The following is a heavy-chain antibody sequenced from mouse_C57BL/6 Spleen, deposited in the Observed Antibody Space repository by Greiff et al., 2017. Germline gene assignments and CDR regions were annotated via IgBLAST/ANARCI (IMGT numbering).Heavy chain of an antibody. CDR2: INPGSGGT. CDR1: GYAFTNYL. J-gene: IGHJ2*01. CDR3: ARERNY. Sequence: QVQLQQSGAELVRPGTSVKVSCKASGYAFTNYLIEWVKQRPGQGLEWIGVINPGSGGTNYNEKFQGKATLTADKSSSTAYMQLSSLTSEDSAVYFCARERNYWGKGTTLTVSS. V-gene: IGHV1-54*01.